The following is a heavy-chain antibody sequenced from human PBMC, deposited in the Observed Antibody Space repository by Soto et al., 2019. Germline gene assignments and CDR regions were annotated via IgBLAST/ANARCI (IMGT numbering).Heavy chain of an antibody. Sequence: ASVKVSCKASGYTFTSYGISWVRQAPGQGLEWMGWISAYNANTNYAQKLQGRVTMTTDTSTSTAYMELRSLRSDDTAVYYCARPYSTGDYYYYGMDVWGQGTTVTVSS. CDR1: GYTFTSYG. CDR2: ISAYNANT. CDR3: ARPYSTGDYYYYGMDV. J-gene: IGHJ6*02. V-gene: IGHV1-18*04. D-gene: IGHD6-25*01.